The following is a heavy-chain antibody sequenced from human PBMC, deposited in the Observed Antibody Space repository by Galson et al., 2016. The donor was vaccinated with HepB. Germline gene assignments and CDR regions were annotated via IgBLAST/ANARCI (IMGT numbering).Heavy chain of an antibody. CDR2: VKQDGSEK. CDR3: ARAQWIPARRAAYFDY. CDR1: GFPLSNFW. Sequence: SLRLSCAASGFPLSNFWMNWVRQAPGKGLQWVANVKQDGSEKYYAESVKGRFTISRDNARNSMFLQMNSLRPDDTAIYYCARAQWIPARRAAYFDYWGQGALVPVSP. J-gene: IGHJ4*02. V-gene: IGHV3-7*04. D-gene: IGHD5-18*01.